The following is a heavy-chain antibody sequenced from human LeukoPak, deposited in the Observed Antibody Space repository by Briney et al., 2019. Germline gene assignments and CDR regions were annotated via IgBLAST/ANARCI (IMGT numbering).Heavy chain of an antibody. J-gene: IGHJ4*02. Sequence: ASVTVSCKASGGTFSTYAISWVRQAPGQGLEWVGRIVPILGTASYAQNFQGRVTITADRSTTTAYMELSSLRSEDTAVYYCARVPQGSSWPYYFDYWGQGTLVTVSS. CDR2: IVPILGTA. CDR1: GGTFSTYA. CDR3: ARVPQGSSWPYYFDY. D-gene: IGHD6-13*01. V-gene: IGHV1-69*04.